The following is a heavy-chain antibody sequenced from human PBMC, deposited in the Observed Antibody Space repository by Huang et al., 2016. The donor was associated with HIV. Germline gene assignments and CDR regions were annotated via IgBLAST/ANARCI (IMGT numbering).Heavy chain of an antibody. Sequence: EVQLVESGGGLVQPGGSLRLSCAASGFSISSYWMHWGRQAPGKGLVGVSRMKSDGSSTSYADSVKGRFTISRDNAKNTLYLQMNSLRAEDTAVYYCARDPRIQSWLNFFDYWGQGTLVSVSS. CDR1: GFSISSYW. CDR3: ARDPRIQSWLNFFDY. V-gene: IGHV3-74*01. J-gene: IGHJ4*02. D-gene: IGHD3-22*01. CDR2: MKSDGSST.